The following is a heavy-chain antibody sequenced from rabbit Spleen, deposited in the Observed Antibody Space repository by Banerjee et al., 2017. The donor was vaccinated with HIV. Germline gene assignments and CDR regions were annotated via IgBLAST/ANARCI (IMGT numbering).Heavy chain of an antibody. V-gene: IGHV1S40*01. Sequence: QSLEESGGDLVKPGASLTLTCTASGFSFSSGYWICWVRQAPGKGLELIACISTTSGGTYYMSWAKGRFTISKTSSTTVTLQMTSLTAADTATYFCARGGGIYAYAFSLWGPGTLVTVS. J-gene: IGHJ4*01. CDR1: GFSFSSGYW. CDR2: ISTTSGGT. CDR3: ARGGGIYAYAFSL. D-gene: IGHD6-1*01.